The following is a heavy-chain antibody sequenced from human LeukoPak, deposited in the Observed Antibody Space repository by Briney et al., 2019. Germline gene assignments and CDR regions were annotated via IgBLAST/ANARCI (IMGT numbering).Heavy chain of an antibody. J-gene: IGHJ4*02. D-gene: IGHD6-13*01. Sequence: GGSLRLSCAASGFTFSSSAMSWVRQAPGKGLEWVSAISSSGGITYYADSVKGRFTISRDNSKNTLYLQMNSLRAEDTAVYYCAKGGDSSPPIWGQGTLVTVSS. CDR1: GFTFSSSA. V-gene: IGHV3-23*01. CDR3: AKGGDSSPPI. CDR2: ISSSGGIT.